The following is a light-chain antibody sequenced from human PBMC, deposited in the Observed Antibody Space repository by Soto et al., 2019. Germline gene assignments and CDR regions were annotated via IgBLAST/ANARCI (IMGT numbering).Light chain of an antibody. CDR2: GAS. V-gene: IGKV3-15*01. J-gene: IGKJ3*01. CDR1: QSVYTN. CDR3: QQYNNWPPVT. Sequence: EVVMTQSPATLSVSPGAGATLSCTASQSVYTNLARYQKKPGQAPRLLIYGASTRATGIPARFSGSGSGTEFTLTISSLQPDDFAVYSCQQYNNWPPVTFGRGTKVDI.